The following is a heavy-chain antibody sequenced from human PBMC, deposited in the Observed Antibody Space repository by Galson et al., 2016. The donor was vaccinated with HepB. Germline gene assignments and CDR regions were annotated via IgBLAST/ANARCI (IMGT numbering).Heavy chain of an antibody. Sequence: SVKVSCKASGYTFSGYYLHWVRQAPGHGLEWMGRINPSSGATNYAQKFQGRVTMTRDTSITTVHIELSSLTSGDTAVYSCARGRDYMGRRGFDYWGQGTLVTVSS. J-gene: IGHJ4*02. CDR2: INPSSGAT. CDR1: GYTFSGYY. D-gene: IGHD3-10*01. CDR3: ARGRDYMGRRGFDY. V-gene: IGHV1-2*06.